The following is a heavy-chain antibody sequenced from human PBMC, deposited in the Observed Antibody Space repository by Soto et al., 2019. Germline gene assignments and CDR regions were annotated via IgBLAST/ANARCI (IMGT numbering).Heavy chain of an antibody. Sequence: GGSLRLSCTASGFTLSSYAMSWVRRAPGKGLEWVSLIYSGGNIYFADSVKGRFTISRDNSKNTLYLQMNSLRAEDTAVYYCARLSSGSSAFDIWGQGTMVTVSS. J-gene: IGHJ3*02. CDR3: ARLSSGSSAFDI. CDR2: IYSGGNI. V-gene: IGHV3-53*01. CDR1: GFTLSSYA. D-gene: IGHD3-22*01.